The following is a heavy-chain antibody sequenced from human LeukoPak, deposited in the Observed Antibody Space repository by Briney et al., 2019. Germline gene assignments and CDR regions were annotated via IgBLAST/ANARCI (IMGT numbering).Heavy chain of an antibody. CDR1: GFTLSSYW. V-gene: IGHV3-74*01. J-gene: IGHJ3*02. D-gene: IGHD2-2*01. CDR2: VNNDGSAT. Sequence: PGGSLRLSCAASGFTLSSYWIYWVRQVPGKGLVYVSRVNNDGSATTYADSVQGRFTISRDNAKNTVYPQMDSLRVEDTAIYYCARGGPYHAFDIWGQGTMVTVSS. CDR3: ARGGPYHAFDI.